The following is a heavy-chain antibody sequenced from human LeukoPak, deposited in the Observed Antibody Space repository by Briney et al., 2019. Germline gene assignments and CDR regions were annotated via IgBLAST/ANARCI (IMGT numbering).Heavy chain of an antibody. J-gene: IGHJ4*02. CDR3: ARSTMIVEYFDY. Sequence: SETLSLTCAVSGGSISSGGYSWSWIRQPPGKGLEWIGYIYHSGSTYYNPSLKSRVTISVDRSKNQFSLKLSSVTAADTAVYYCARSTMIVEYFDYWGQGTLVTVSS. CDR1: GGSISSGGYS. V-gene: IGHV4-30-2*01. CDR2: IYHSGST. D-gene: IGHD3-22*01.